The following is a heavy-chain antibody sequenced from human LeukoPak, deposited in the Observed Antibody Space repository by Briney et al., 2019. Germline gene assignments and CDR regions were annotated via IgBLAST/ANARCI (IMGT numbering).Heavy chain of an antibody. CDR2: IHPRCAST. Sequence: ASVKVSCKASGYTFTSYYMHWVRQAPGQGLEGFGIIHPRCASTRYAQNFLRRLTMTRDTSTTTVYMELSPLRSEDTAVYYCARGLPLNWFDPWGQGTLVTVSS. V-gene: IGHV1-46*01. J-gene: IGHJ5*02. CDR1: GYTFTSYY. CDR3: ARGLPLNWFDP.